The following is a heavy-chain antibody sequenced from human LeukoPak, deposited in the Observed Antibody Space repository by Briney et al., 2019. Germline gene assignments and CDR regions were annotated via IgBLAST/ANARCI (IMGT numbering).Heavy chain of an antibody. V-gene: IGHV1-24*01. Sequence: GASVKVSCKVSGYTLTELSMHWVRQAPGKGLEWMGGFDPEDGETIYAQKFQGRVTMTEDTSTDTAYMELSSLRSEDTAVYYCATDLGVLRFLEWLNWGQGTLVTVSS. CDR2: FDPEDGET. CDR1: GYTLTELS. CDR3: ATDLGVLRFLEWLN. J-gene: IGHJ4*02. D-gene: IGHD3-3*01.